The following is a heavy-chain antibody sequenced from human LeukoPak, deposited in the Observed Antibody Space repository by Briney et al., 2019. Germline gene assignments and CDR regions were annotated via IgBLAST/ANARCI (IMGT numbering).Heavy chain of an antibody. CDR2: ISYDGTNK. Sequence: GGSLRLSCAASGFTFSSYDMHWVRQAPGKGLEWVAVISYDGTNKYYADSVKGRFTISRDNSKSTLYLQMNSLRAEDTAVYYCAKENDFVYWGQGTLVTVSS. V-gene: IGHV3-30*18. CDR1: GFTFSSYD. J-gene: IGHJ4*02. CDR3: AKENDFVY. D-gene: IGHD3-3*01.